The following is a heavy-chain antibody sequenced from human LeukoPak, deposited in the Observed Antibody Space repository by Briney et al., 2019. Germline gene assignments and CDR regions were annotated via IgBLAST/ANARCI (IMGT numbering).Heavy chain of an antibody. CDR2: IYSGGST. CDR1: GFTVSSNY. CDR3: AKDSQITTYYYDSSGYPDAFDI. D-gene: IGHD3-22*01. Sequence: PGGSLRLSCAASGFTVSSNYMSWVRQAPGKGLEWVSVIYSGGSTYYADSVKGRFTISRDNSKNTLYLQMNSLRAEDTAVYYCAKDSQITTYYYDSSGYPDAFDIWGQGTMVTVSS. V-gene: IGHV3-66*01. J-gene: IGHJ3*02.